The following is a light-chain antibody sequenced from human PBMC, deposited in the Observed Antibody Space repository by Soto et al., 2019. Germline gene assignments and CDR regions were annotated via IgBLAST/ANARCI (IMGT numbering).Light chain of an antibody. CDR3: QHYNSYSDA. Sequence: DIQMTQSPSTLSGSVGDRVTITCRASQTISSWLAWYQQKPGKAPKLLIYKASTLKSGVPSRLSGSGSGTEFTLTISSLQPDDFATYYCQHYNSYSDAFGQGTKVDIK. V-gene: IGKV1-5*03. J-gene: IGKJ1*01. CDR2: KAS. CDR1: QTISSW.